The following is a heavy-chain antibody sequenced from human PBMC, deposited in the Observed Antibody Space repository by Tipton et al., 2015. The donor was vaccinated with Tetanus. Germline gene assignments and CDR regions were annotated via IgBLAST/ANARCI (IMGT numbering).Heavy chain of an antibody. V-gene: IGHV4-39*02. Sequence: TLSLTCTVSGGSISDKKYYWGWIRQPPGRGLEWIASIYFEGSTYYSPSFKSRVTIAVDTSQNVFSLNLTSVTAADTAVYYCAVLPKHWQAPRGAPWGQGILVSVSS. CDR2: IYFEGST. J-gene: IGHJ5*02. D-gene: IGHD1-1*01. CDR3: AVLPKHWQAPRGAP. CDR1: GGSISDKKYY.